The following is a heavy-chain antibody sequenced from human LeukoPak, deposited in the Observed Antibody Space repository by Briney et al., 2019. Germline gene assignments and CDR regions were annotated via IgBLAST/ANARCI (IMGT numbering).Heavy chain of an antibody. J-gene: IGHJ6*04. Sequence: ASVKVSCKASGGTFSSYAISWVRQAPGQGLEWMGGIIPNFGTANYAQKFQGRVTITADKSTSTAYMELSSLRSEDTAVYYCARDRNYDILTGPMGYYYYGMDVWGKGTTVTVSS. CDR1: GGTFSSYA. V-gene: IGHV1-69*06. CDR2: IIPNFGTA. D-gene: IGHD3-9*01. CDR3: ARDRNYDILTGPMGYYYYGMDV.